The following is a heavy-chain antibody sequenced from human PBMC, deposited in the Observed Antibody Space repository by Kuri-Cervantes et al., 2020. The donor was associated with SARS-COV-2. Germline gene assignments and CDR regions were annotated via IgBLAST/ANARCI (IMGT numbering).Heavy chain of an antibody. CDR1: GYTFTGYY. CDR2: INPNSGGT. Sequence: ASVNVSCKPSGYTFTGYYMHWVRQAPGQGLEWMGWINPNSGGTNYAQKFQGWVTMTRDTSISTVYMELSRLRSDDTAVYYCSRSTPSRRLVVISQGGAFDIWGQGTMVTVSS. D-gene: IGHD3-22*01. CDR3: SRSTPSRRLVVISQGGAFDI. J-gene: IGHJ3*02. V-gene: IGHV1-2*04.